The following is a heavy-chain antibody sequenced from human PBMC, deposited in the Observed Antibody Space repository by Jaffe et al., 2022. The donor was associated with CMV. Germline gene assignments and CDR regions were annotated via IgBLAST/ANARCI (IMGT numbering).Heavy chain of an antibody. J-gene: IGHJ4*02. CDR2: ISYDGSNK. V-gene: IGHV3-30*18. CDR3: AKCTSYDSSGYSLLIDY. D-gene: IGHD3-22*01. Sequence: QVQLVESGGGVVQPGRSLRLSCAASGFTFSSYGMHWVRQAPGKGLEWVAVISYDGSNKYYADSVKGRFTISRDNSKNTLYLQMNSLRAEDTAVYYCAKCTSYDSSGYSLLIDYWGQGTLVTVSS. CDR1: GFTFSSYG.